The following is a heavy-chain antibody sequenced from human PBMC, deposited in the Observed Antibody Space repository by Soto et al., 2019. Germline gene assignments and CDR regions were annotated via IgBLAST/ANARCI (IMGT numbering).Heavy chain of an antibody. D-gene: IGHD2-21*02. Sequence: GSGPTLVNPTQTLTLTCTFSGFSLSTSGMCVTWIRQPPGKALEWLALIDWDDDKYYSTSLKTRLTISKDTSKNQVVLTMTNMDPVDTATYYCARILSFRSLAYCTGDCSYYYGMDVWGQGTTVTVSS. CDR1: GFSLSTSGMC. CDR3: ARILSFRSLAYCTGDCSYYYGMDV. J-gene: IGHJ6*02. V-gene: IGHV2-70*01. CDR2: IDWDDDK.